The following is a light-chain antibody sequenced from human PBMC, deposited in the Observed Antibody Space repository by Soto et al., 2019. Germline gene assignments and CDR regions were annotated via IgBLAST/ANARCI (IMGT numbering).Light chain of an antibody. CDR1: QSVSSN. CDR3: QHYNNWPLT. V-gene: IGKV3-15*01. J-gene: IGKJ4*01. Sequence: EIVMTQSPATLYVSPGERASLSCRASQSVSSNLAWYQQKPGQTPRLLIYATSTRATGIPARSSGSGSGTEFTLTVSSLQSEDVAVYYCQHYNNWPLTFGGGTKVEIK. CDR2: ATS.